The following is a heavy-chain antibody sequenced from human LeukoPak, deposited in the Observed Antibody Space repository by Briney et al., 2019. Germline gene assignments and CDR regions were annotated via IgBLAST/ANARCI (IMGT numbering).Heavy chain of an antibody. CDR1: GFIFDTYR. CDR2: ISASGSYI. V-gene: IGHV3-21*01. CDR3: ARGSYGDYRIDS. Sequence: GGSLRLSCAASGFIFDTYRMNWVRQAPGKGLEWVSSISASGSYIYYADSLKGRFTMSRDNTKNSLYLQMNSLRDEDTALYYCARGSYGDYRIDSWGQGTLVTVSS. J-gene: IGHJ4*02. D-gene: IGHD4-17*01.